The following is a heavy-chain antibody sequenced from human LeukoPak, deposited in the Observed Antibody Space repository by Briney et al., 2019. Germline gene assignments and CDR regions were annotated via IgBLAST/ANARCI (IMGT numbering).Heavy chain of an antibody. CDR3: ATDPERGDYKNWFDP. CDR2: IIPIFGTA. J-gene: IGHJ5*02. Sequence: SVKVSCKASGGTFSSYAISWVRQAPGQGLEWMGGIIPIFGTANYAQKFQGRVTITADESTSTAYMELSSLRSEDTAVYYCATDPERGDYKNWFDPWGQGTLVTVSS. D-gene: IGHD4-17*01. V-gene: IGHV1-69*13. CDR1: GGTFSSYA.